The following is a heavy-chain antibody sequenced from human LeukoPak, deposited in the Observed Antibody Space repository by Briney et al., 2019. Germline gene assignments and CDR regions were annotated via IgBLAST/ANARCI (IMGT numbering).Heavy chain of an antibody. V-gene: IGHV1-69*04. J-gene: IGHJ6*02. Sequence: ASVKVSCKASGGTFSSYAISWVRQAPGQGPEWMGRIIPILGIANYAQKFQGRVTITADKSTSTAYMELSSLRSEDTAVYYCARGSYCSGGSCYWYYYGMDVWGQGTTVTVSS. D-gene: IGHD2-15*01. CDR2: IIPILGIA. CDR3: ARGSYCSGGSCYWYYYGMDV. CDR1: GGTFSSYA.